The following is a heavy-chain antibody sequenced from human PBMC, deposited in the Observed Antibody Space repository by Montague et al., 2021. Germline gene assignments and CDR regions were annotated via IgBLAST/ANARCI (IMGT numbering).Heavy chain of an antibody. J-gene: IGHJ4*02. CDR3: ARSGGYCSGGRCGTFDY. CDR1: GGSISSGGFY. CDR2: IYDSGST. V-gene: IGHV4-31*03. Sequence: TLSLTCSVSGGSISSGGFYWSWIRQHPGKGPEWIGSIYDSGSTNYNPSLESRLTLSRDTSKNQVSLRLTSVTAAETAVYYCARSGGYCSGGRCGTFDYWGQGTLVTVSS. D-gene: IGHD2-15*01.